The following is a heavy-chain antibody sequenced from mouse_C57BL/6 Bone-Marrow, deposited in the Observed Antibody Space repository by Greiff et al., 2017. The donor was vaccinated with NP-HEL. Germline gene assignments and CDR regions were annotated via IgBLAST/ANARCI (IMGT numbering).Heavy chain of an antibody. Sequence: QVQLQQSGAELVKPGASVKLSCKASGYTFTSYWMHWVKQRPGQGLEWIGMIHPNSGSTNYNEKFKSKATLTVDKSSSTAYMQLSSLTSEDSAVYYCARVAIYGYDDGGFAYWGQGTLVTVSA. CDR2: IHPNSGST. D-gene: IGHD2-2*01. CDR3: ARVAIYGYDDGGFAY. J-gene: IGHJ3*01. V-gene: IGHV1-64*01. CDR1: GYTFTSYW.